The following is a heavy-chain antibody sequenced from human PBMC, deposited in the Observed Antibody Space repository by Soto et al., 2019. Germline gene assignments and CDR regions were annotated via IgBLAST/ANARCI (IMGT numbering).Heavy chain of an antibody. CDR2: ISPTNTYI. Sequence: PGGSLRLSCAASGFTFSTCNMNWVRQAPGKGLEWVSFISPTNTYIYYADSVRGRFTMSRDNGKNSLSLQMNSLRVEDTAVYYCARLGLEASVAWFVTWGLGTLVTVSS. V-gene: IGHV3-21*01. CDR3: ARLGLEASVAWFVT. J-gene: IGHJ5*02. D-gene: IGHD3-3*01. CDR1: GFTFSTCN.